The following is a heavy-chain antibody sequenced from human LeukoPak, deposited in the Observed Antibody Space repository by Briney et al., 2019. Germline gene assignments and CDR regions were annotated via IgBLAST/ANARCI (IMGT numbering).Heavy chain of an antibody. CDR1: GGSISSYY. CDR3: ASSVDGYGYDY. J-gene: IGHJ4*02. CDR2: IYYSGST. V-gene: IGHV4-59*01. D-gene: IGHD5-18*01. Sequence: SETLSLTCTVSGGSISSYYWSWIRQPPGKGLEWIGYIYYSGSTNYNPSLKSRVTISVDTSKNQFSLKLSSVTAADTAVYYCASSVDGYGYDYWGQGTLVTVSS.